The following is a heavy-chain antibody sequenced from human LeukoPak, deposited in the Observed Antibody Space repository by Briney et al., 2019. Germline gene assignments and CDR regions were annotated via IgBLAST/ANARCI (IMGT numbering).Heavy chain of an antibody. J-gene: IGHJ4*02. D-gene: IGHD6-19*01. CDR1: RFTFSSYA. V-gene: IGHV3-23*01. CDR3: AKASSGWDFDY. Sequence: PGGSLRLSCAASRFTFSSYAMSWVRQAPGKGLEWVSAISGSGGSTYYADSVKGRFTISRDNSENTLYLQMDSLRAEDTAVYYCAKASSGWDFDYWGQGTLVTVSS. CDR2: ISGSGGST.